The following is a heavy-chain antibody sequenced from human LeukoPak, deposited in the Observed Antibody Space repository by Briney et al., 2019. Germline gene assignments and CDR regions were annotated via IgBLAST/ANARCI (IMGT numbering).Heavy chain of an antibody. Sequence: PGRSLTLSCAASGFTFSRLGMQWVRQAPGKALEWVAVIHNDGTQGQYADSVKGRFTISKDNSQNTYYLQMNNLRDDDTAVYYCAKEGAEFRGYLEVWGKGTTVTVSS. D-gene: IGHD4/OR15-4a*01. CDR1: GFTFSRLG. V-gene: IGHV3-33*06. CDR3: AKEGAEFRGYLEV. CDR2: IHNDGTQG. J-gene: IGHJ6*03.